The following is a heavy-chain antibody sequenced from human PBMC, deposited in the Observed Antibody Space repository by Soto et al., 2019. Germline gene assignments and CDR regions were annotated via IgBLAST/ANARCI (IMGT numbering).Heavy chain of an antibody. V-gene: IGHV1-18*01. CDR1: GYTFSNYD. CDR3: ARLKIHDYDDYVNWSDP. J-gene: IGHJ5*02. D-gene: IGHD4-17*01. CDR2: ISTFNGNT. Sequence: QVQLVQSGPEVRKPGASVKVSCKASGYTFSNYDITWVRQAPGQGLEWMGWISTFNGNTNYAQKLQGRVTMTTDTSTNTAYMERRSLRSDDTAVYYCARLKIHDYDDYVNWSDPWGQGTLVTVSS.